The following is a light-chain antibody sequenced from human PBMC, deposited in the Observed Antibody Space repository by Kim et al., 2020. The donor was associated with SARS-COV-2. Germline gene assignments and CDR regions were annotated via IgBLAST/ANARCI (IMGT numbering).Light chain of an antibody. CDR2: WAS. V-gene: IGKV4-1*01. Sequence: ATISCKSSQTVLYASNNRNYLGWYQLRPGQPPRLLISWASIRESGVPERFSGSGSGTDFTLTISNLQAEDVAIYYCHQFYTIPQAFGQGTKVDIK. CDR3: HQFYTIPQA. CDR1: QTVLYASNNRNY. J-gene: IGKJ1*01.